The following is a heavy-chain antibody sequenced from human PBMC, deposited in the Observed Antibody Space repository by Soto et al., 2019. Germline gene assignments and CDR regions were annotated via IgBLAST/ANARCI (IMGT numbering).Heavy chain of an antibody. CDR2: ISAYNGNT. J-gene: IGHJ3*02. Sequence: QVQLVQSGAEVKKPGASVKVSCKASGYTFTSYGISWVRQAPGLGLEWMGWISAYNGNTNYAQKLQGRVTMTTDTSTSTAYMELRSLRSDDTAVYYCARDSGYYDSSGYYGDAFDIWGQGTMVTVSS. D-gene: IGHD3-22*01. CDR1: GYTFTSYG. CDR3: ARDSGYYDSSGYYGDAFDI. V-gene: IGHV1-18*01.